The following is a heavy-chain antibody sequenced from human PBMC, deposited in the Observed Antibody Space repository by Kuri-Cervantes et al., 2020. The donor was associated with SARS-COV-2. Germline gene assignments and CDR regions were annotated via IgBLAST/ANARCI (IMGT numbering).Heavy chain of an antibody. D-gene: IGHD3-3*01. CDR2: ISHSGST. CDR3: ARGCNRITIFGVVNIPAAENWFDP. J-gene: IGHJ5*02. V-gene: IGHV4-34*01. Sequence: SQTLSLTCAVYGGFFSGYYWCWIRQSPGKGLEWIGEISHSGSTNYNSSLKSRVTISIDTSKNQFSLRLSSVTAADTAVYFCARGCNRITIFGVVNIPAAENWFDPWGQGTLVTVSS. CDR1: GGFFSGYY.